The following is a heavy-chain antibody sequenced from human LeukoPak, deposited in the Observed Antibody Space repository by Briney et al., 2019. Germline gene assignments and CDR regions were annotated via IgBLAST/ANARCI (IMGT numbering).Heavy chain of an antibody. Sequence: GGALRLSCAASGFTFSSYWMSWGRRAPGKGLEGVANIKQEESEKYYVDSVKGRFTISKDNAKNSLYLQMNSLRAEDTAVYYCARIHSGTYYMGFDYWGQGTLVTVSS. D-gene: IGHD1-26*01. V-gene: IGHV3-7*01. CDR2: IKQEESEK. J-gene: IGHJ4*02. CDR3: ARIHSGTYYMGFDY. CDR1: GFTFSSYW.